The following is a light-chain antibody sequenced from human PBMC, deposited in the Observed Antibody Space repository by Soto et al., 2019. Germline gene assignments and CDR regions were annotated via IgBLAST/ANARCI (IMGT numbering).Light chain of an antibody. CDR2: DAS. CDR1: QSISTY. Sequence: DIQMTQSPSSLSASEGNRGTITCRASQSISTYLNWYQKKPGKAPNLLIYDASRLQSGVPSRFSGSGGGTDFTLSISSVQPEDFATYFCQQSYMAPITFGQGTRLEIK. J-gene: IGKJ5*01. V-gene: IGKV1-39*01. CDR3: QQSYMAPIT.